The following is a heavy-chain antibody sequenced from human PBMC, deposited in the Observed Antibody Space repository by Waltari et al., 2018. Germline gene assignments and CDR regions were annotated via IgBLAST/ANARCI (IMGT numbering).Heavy chain of an antibody. CDR3: ARAPYGDYESPDY. J-gene: IGHJ4*02. Sequence: QVQLQESGPGLVKPSETLSLTCPVSGGSISSHYWSWIRQPPGKGLEWIGYIYYSGSTNYNPSLKSRVTISVDTSKNQFSLKLSSVTAADTAVYYCARAPYGDYESPDYWGQGTLVTVSS. V-gene: IGHV4-59*11. D-gene: IGHD4-17*01. CDR2: IYYSGST. CDR1: GGSISSHY.